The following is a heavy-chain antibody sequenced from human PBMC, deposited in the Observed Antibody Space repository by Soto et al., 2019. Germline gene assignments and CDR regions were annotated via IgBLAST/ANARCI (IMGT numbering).Heavy chain of an antibody. CDR3: ARVPAYRYYFDL. Sequence: PGWSLRLSCEASEFLFSSYAMHWVRQAPGKGLQWVALISYDGSNKNYADSVKGRFTISRDNSKKKLFLQMDSLRPEDTAVYYCARVPAYRYYFDLWCQGTLVTVS. V-gene: IGHV3-30-3*01. J-gene: IGHJ4*02. CDR2: ISYDGSNK. CDR1: EFLFSSYA.